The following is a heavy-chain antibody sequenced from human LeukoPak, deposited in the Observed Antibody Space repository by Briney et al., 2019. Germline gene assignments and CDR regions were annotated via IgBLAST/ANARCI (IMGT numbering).Heavy chain of an antibody. D-gene: IGHD5-18*01. V-gene: IGHV3-21*01. CDR2: ISSSGSYI. CDR3: ARDRGSRRYNNGYSEY. Sequence: GGSLRLSCAASGFTFSSYTINWVRQAPGTGLEWVSSISSSGSYIYYADSVKGRFTVSRDNAKNSLYLQMKSLRAEDTAVYYCARDRGSRRYNNGYSEYWGQGTLVTVSS. CDR1: GFTFSSYT. J-gene: IGHJ4*02.